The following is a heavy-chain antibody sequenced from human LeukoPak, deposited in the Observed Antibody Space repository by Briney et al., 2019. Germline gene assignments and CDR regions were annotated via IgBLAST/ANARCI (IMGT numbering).Heavy chain of an antibody. Sequence: ASVKVSCKASGYTFTGYYMHWVRQAPGQGLEWMGWINPNSGGTNYAQQFQGRVTMTRDTSISTAYMELSRLRSDDTAVYYCARDTIYDFWSGYHDYWGQGTLVTVSS. CDR2: INPNSGGT. D-gene: IGHD3-3*01. J-gene: IGHJ4*02. V-gene: IGHV1-2*02. CDR1: GYTFTGYY. CDR3: ARDTIYDFWSGYHDY.